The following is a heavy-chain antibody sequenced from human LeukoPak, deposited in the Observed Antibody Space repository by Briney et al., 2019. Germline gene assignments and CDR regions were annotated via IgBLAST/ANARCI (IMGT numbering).Heavy chain of an antibody. V-gene: IGHV1-18*01. CDR2: ISAYNGNT. J-gene: IGHJ4*02. CDR3: ARDVRTMIVVSPDY. D-gene: IGHD3-22*01. CDR1: GYTFTSYG. Sequence: GASVKVSCKASGYTFTSYGISWVRQAPGQGLEWMGWISAYNGNTNYAQKLQGRVTMTTDTSTSTAYMELRSLRSDDTAVYYCARDVRTMIVVSPDYWGQGTLVTVSS.